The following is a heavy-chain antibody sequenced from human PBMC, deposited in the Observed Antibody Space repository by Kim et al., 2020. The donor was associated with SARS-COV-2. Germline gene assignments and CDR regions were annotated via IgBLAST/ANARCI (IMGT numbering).Heavy chain of an antibody. D-gene: IGHD6-13*01. Sequence: SETLSLTCTVSGGSISSYYWSWIRQPPGKGLEWIGYSYYSGSTNYNPSLKSRVTISVDTSKNPFSLKLSSVTAADTAVYYCARDNYGYSSSWERVDWFDPWGHGTLFTVSS. CDR1: GGSISSYY. J-gene: IGHJ5*02. V-gene: IGHV4-59*01. CDR3: ARDNYGYSSSWERVDWFDP. CDR2: SYYSGST.